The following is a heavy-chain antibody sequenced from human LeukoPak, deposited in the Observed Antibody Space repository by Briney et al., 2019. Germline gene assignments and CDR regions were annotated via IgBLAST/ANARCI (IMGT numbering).Heavy chain of an antibody. V-gene: IGHV1-69*04. J-gene: IGHJ6*02. CDR2: IIPILGIA. CDR1: GGTFSSYA. D-gene: IGHD1-1*01. Sequence: ASVKVSCKASGGTFSSYAISWVRRAPGQGLEWMGRIIPILGIANYAQKFQGRVTITADKSTSTAYMELSSLRSEDTAVYYCARVSWNDGGYYYGMDVWGQGTTVTVSS. CDR3: ARVSWNDGGYYYGMDV.